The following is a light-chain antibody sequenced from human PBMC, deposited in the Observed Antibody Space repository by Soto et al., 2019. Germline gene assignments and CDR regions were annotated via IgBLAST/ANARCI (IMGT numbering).Light chain of an antibody. V-gene: IGKV1-5*01. CDR1: QSISSW. J-gene: IGKJ2*01. Sequence: DIQMTQSPSTLSASVGDRVTITCRASQSISSWLAWYQQKPGKAPKLLIYDASSLESGVPSRFSGSGSGTEFPLTISSLQPDDFATYYCQQYNSYPYTFCQGTKLEIK. CDR2: DAS. CDR3: QQYNSYPYT.